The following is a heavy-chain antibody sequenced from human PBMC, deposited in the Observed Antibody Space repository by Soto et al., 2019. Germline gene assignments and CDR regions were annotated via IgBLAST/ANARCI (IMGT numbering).Heavy chain of an antibody. V-gene: IGHV4-39*01. CDR3: ALIAARPYYYYGMDV. CDR2: IYYSGST. D-gene: IGHD6-6*01. J-gene: IGHJ6*02. CDR1: GGSISSSSYY. Sequence: PSETLSLTCTVSGGSISSSSYYWGWIRQPPGKGLEWIGSIYYSGSTYYNPSLKSRVTISVDTSKNQFSLKLSSVTAADTAVYYCALIAARPYYYYGMDVWGQGTTVT.